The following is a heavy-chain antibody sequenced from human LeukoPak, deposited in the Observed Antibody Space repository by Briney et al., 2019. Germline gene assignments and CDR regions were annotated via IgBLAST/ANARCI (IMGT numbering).Heavy chain of an antibody. CDR3: ARDLGGSYFAFDI. CDR1: GYTFTGYY. D-gene: IGHD1-26*01. CDR2: INPNSGGT. Sequence: GASVKVSCKASGYTFTGYYLHWVRQAPGQGLEWMGRINPNSGGTNYAQNFQGRVTMTRDTSISSAYMELSSLRSDDTAVYYCARDLGGSYFAFDIWGQGTMITVSS. J-gene: IGHJ3*02. V-gene: IGHV1-2*06.